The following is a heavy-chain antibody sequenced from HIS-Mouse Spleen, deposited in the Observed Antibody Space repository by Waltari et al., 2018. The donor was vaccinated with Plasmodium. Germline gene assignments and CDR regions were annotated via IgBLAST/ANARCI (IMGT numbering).Heavy chain of an antibody. J-gene: IGHJ4*02. Sequence: QLQLQESGPGLVKPSETLSLTCTVSGGSISSSSYYWGWIRQPPGKGLEWIGSILYSGSTYYNPSLKSRVTISVDTSKNQFSLKLSSVTAADTAVYYCARDRITGTSYFDYWGQGTLVTVSS. CDR2: ILYSGST. V-gene: IGHV4-39*07. CDR1: GGSISSSSYY. CDR3: ARDRITGTSYFDY. D-gene: IGHD1-7*01.